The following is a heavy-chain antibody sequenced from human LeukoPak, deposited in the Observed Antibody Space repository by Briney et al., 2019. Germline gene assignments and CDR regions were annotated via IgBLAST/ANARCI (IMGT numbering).Heavy chain of an antibody. V-gene: IGHV3-21*01. Sequence: GRSRRLSCAASGFTFSSYNMNWVRQAPGKGLDWGSSISSRTSYIYLADSMKGRFTISRDDAKNSLFLQMNSLRAEDTAVYYCARDTKSDYGDYGAFDIWGQGTRVTVSS. J-gene: IGHJ3*02. CDR2: ISSRTSYI. CDR1: GFTFSSYN. CDR3: ARDTKSDYGDYGAFDI. D-gene: IGHD4-17*01.